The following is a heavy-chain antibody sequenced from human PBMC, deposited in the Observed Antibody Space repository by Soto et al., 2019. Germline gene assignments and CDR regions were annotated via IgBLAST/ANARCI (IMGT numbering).Heavy chain of an antibody. D-gene: IGHD5-18*01. CDR3: ARLGVGRYSYGSPNLDY. V-gene: IGHV4-39*01. CDR2: IYYSGST. J-gene: IGHJ4*02. Sequence: QLQLQESGPGLVKPSETLSLTCTVSGGSISSSSYYWGWIRQPPGKGLEWIGSIYYSGSTYYNPSLKSRVTISVDTSKNQFSLKLSSVTAADTAVYYCARLGVGRYSYGSPNLDYWGQGTLVTVSS. CDR1: GGSISSSSYY.